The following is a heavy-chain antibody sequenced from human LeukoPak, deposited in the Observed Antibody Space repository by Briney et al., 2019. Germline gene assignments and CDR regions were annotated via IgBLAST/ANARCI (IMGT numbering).Heavy chain of an antibody. CDR2: ISSSGSTI. J-gene: IGHJ4*02. V-gene: IGHV3-11*01. D-gene: IGHD2-2*01. CDR3: APTPVVPAASHY. Sequence: GGSLRLSCAASGFTFSDYYMSWIRQAPGKGLEWVSYISSSGSTIYYADSVKGRFTISRDNAKNSLYPQMNSLRAEDTAVYYCAPTPVVPAASHYWGQGTLVTVSS. CDR1: GFTFSDYY.